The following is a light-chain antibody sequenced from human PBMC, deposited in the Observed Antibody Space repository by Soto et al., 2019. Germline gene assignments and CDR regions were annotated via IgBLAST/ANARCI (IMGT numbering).Light chain of an antibody. CDR1: SSDIGAYNY. V-gene: IGLV2-14*01. Sequence: QSVLTQPASVSGSPGQSVTVSCTGTSSDIGAYNYVSWFQQHPGKAPKLIIYAVSDRPLGISNRFSGSKSGNTASLTISGLQADDEADYYCTSYTRSNSFVFGNGTKLTVL. CDR3: TSYTRSNSFV. CDR2: AVS. J-gene: IGLJ1*01.